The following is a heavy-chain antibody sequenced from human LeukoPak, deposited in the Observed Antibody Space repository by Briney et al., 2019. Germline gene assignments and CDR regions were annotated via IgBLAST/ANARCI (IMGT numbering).Heavy chain of an antibody. V-gene: IGHV3-21*01. CDR1: GFTFSSYS. D-gene: IGHD3-10*01. Sequence: GGSLRLSCAASGFTFSSYSMNWVRQAPGKGLEWVSSISSSSSYIYYADSVKGRFTISRDNAKNSLYLQMNSLRAEDTAVYYCARGARTVWFGELLYVDVWGKGTTVTISS. J-gene: IGHJ6*03. CDR3: ARGARTVWFGELLYVDV. CDR2: ISSSSSYI.